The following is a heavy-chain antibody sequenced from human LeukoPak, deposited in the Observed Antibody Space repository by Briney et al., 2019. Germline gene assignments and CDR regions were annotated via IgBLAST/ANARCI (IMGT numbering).Heavy chain of an antibody. CDR3: ARGSCSSRSCYKRVNGLDV. D-gene: IGHD2-2*01. CDR1: GFTFSNYD. J-gene: IGHJ6*02. Sequence: PGGSLRLSCVASGFTFSNYDMHWVRQATGKGLEWVSAFHTAGDTHYSGSVKGRFATSRENAKNSFYLQMNNLRAGDTAVYYCARGSCSSRSCYKRVNGLDVWGQGTPVTVSS. CDR2: FHTAGDT. V-gene: IGHV3-13*01.